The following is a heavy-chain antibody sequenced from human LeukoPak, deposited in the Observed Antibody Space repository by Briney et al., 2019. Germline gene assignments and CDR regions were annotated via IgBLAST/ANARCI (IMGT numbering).Heavy chain of an antibody. CDR2: FDPEDGET. V-gene: IGHV1-24*01. J-gene: IGHJ4*02. CDR3: ATPPSGDRGGVWFDY. D-gene: IGHD2-21*01. CDR1: GYTLTELS. Sequence: GASVKVSCKVSGYTLTELSMHWVRQAPGKGLEWMGGFDPEDGETIYAQKFQGRVTMTEDTSTDTAYMELSSLRSEDTAVYYCATPPSGDRGGVWFDYWGQGTLVTVSS.